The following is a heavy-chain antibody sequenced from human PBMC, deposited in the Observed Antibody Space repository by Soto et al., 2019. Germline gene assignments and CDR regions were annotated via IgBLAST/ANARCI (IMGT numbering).Heavy chain of an antibody. D-gene: IGHD4-17*01. CDR3: VRERDLMVTTAHLDF. Sequence: EVQLVESGGGLVQPGGSLRLSCAASGFTFSSYWMHWVRQAPGKGLVWVSRINSDGSGTTYADSVKGRFTISRDNAKNPLYLQMNSLGGEDTALYYCVRERDLMVTTAHLDFWGQGTLVTVSS. V-gene: IGHV3-74*01. CDR1: GFTFSSYW. J-gene: IGHJ4*02. CDR2: INSDGSGT.